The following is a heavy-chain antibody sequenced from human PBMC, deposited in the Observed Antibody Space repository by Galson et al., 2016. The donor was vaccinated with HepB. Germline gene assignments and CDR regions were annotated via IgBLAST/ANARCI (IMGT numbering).Heavy chain of an antibody. CDR3: AKDRPLRSFDLLFRYYFDY. D-gene: IGHD3-9*01. Sequence: SLRLSCAASGFTFSSHSMNWVRQAPGKGLEWVSGISASATSKYYADSVKGRFTISRDNSKNTLYLQMNSLRAADTGLYYCAKDRPLRSFDLLFRYYFDYWGQGTLVTVSS. J-gene: IGHJ4*02. CDR1: GFTFSSHS. V-gene: IGHV3-23*01. CDR2: ISASATSK.